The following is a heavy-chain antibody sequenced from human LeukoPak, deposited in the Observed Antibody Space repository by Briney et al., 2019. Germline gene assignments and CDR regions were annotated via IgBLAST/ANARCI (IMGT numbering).Heavy chain of an antibody. CDR2: ISYEGSTS. Sequence: PGTSLRLSCAASGFTFSSYGMQWVRQAPGKGLEWVAVISYEGSTSYYADSVEGRFTISRDNSKNTLYLQMNGLRAEDTAVYYCAEGRTWFGDYYFDYWGQGTLVTVSS. J-gene: IGHJ4*02. CDR1: GFTFSSYG. CDR3: AEGRTWFGDYYFDY. V-gene: IGHV3-30*18. D-gene: IGHD3-10*01.